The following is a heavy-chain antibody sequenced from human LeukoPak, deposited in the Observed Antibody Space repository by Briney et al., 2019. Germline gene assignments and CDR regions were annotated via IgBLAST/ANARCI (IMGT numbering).Heavy chain of an antibody. J-gene: IGHJ4*02. CDR1: GGSISSSPYY. V-gene: IGHV4-39*07. CDR2: IYYSGTT. CDR3: ARAVGTSRNFFDY. D-gene: IGHD4-23*01. Sequence: SETLSLTCTVSGGSISSSPYYWGWIRQPPGKGLEWIGSIYYSGTTHYNPSLKSRVTISVDTSKNQFSLNLSSVTAADTAMYYCARAVGTSRNFFDYWGQGTLVTVSS.